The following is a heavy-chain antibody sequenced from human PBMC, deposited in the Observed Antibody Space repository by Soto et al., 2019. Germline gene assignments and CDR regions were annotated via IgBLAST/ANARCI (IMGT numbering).Heavy chain of an antibody. CDR3: ARGPTSGSYSFDY. D-gene: IGHD1-26*01. CDR1: GYTFTGYY. CDR2: INPNSGGT. Sequence: GASVKVSCTASGYTFTGYYMHWVRQAPGQGLEWMGWINPNSGGTNYAQKFQGWVTMTRDTSISTAYMELSRLRSDDTAVYYCARGPTSGSYSFDYWGQGTLVTVSS. V-gene: IGHV1-2*04. J-gene: IGHJ4*02.